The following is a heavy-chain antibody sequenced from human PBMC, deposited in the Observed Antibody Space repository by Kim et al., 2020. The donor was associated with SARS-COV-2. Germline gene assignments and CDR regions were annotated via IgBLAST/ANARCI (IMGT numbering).Heavy chain of an antibody. V-gene: IGHV3-74*01. CDR3: VRDSSGWYDY. CDR1: GFTFTKYW. D-gene: IGHD6-19*01. J-gene: IGHJ4*02. Sequence: GGSLRLSCAASGFTFTKYWMHWVRQGPGERPVWVSRIATDGTSPGYADSVKGRFTISRDNAKNTLYLQMNDLRAEDTAVYYCVRDSSGWYDYWGQGTLVT. CDR2: IATDGTSP.